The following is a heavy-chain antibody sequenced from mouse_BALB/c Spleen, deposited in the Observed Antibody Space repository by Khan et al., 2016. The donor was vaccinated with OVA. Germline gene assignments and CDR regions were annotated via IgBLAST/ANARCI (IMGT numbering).Heavy chain of an antibody. V-gene: IGHV5-17*02. CDR2: ISSGSNSI. D-gene: IGHD2-3*01. CDR3: ARTGYYYFDY. Sequence: EVELVESGGGLVQTGGSRKLSCAASGFTFSGFGMHWVRQAPEKGLEWVAYISSGSNSIYYADTVKGRFTISRDNPKHTLFLHMTSLRSEDTAIYDGARTGYYYFDYWGQGTTLTVSS. J-gene: IGHJ2*01. CDR1: GFTFSGFG.